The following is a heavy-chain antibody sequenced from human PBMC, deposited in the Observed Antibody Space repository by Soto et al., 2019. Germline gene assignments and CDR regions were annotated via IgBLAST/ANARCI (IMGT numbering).Heavy chain of an antibody. CDR2: INPNSGGT. CDR1: GYTFNGYY. D-gene: IGHD1-1*01. V-gene: IGHV1-2*04. J-gene: IGHJ6*02. CDR3: ARDRRASLGTNYYYYYGMDV. Sequence: ASVKVSCKASGYTFNGYYMHWVRQAPGQGLEWMGWINPNSGGTNYAQKFQGWVTMTRDTSISTAYMELSRLRSDDTAVYYCARDRRASLGTNYYYYYGMDVWGQGTT.